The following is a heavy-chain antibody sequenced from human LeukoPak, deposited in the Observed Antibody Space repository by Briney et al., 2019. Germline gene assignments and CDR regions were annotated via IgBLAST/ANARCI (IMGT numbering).Heavy chain of an antibody. CDR2: IIPIFGTA. CDR3: ARDEGQGYCSSTSCYRSTFDY. CDR1: GYTFTSYD. D-gene: IGHD2-2*01. Sequence: SVKVSCKASGYTFTSYDINWVRQATGQGLEWMGGIIPIFGTANYAQKFQGRVTITADESTSTAYMELSSLRSEDTAVYYCARDEGQGYCSSTSCYRSTFDYWGQGTLVTVSS. V-gene: IGHV1-69*13. J-gene: IGHJ4*02.